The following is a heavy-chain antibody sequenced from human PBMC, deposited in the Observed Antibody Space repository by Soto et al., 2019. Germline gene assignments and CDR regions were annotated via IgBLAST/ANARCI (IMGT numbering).Heavy chain of an antibody. Sequence: PSETLSLTCTVSGGSIGSYHWSWVRQPPGKGLEWIASVYYTGTTNYNPSLGSRVTISIDAPENQISLKLTSVTAADTAFYYCARDTVLTGMFDLWGQRTLVTVSS. V-gene: IGHV4-59*01. CDR3: ARDTVLTGMFDL. CDR2: VYYTGTT. CDR1: GGSIGSYH. D-gene: IGHD4-17*01. J-gene: IGHJ5*02.